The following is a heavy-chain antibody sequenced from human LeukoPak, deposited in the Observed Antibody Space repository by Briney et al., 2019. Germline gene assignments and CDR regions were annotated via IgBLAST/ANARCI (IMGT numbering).Heavy chain of an antibody. Sequence: SETLSLTCTVSGGSISSSSYYWGWIRQPPGKVLEWIGTFYYSGSTYYNPSLKSRVTISVDTSKNQLSLKLSSVTAADTAVYYCARGTTVVNPGFDYWGQGTLVTVSS. V-gene: IGHV4-39*07. CDR3: ARGTTVVNPGFDY. CDR2: FYYSGST. D-gene: IGHD4-23*01. CDR1: GGSISSSSYY. J-gene: IGHJ4*02.